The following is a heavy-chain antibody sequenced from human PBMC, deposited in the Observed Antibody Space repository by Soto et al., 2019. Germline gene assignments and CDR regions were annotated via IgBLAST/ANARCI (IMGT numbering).Heavy chain of an antibody. CDR2: IYYSGST. J-gene: IGHJ6*02. D-gene: IGHD3-10*01. CDR3: AGGGDAYNCRVGLDV. V-gene: IGHV4-30-4*01. Sequence: QVQLQESGPGLVKPSQTLSLTCTFSGGSINSGDYYWSWIRQPPGKGQEWIGYIYYSGSTYYNPSLKSRVTISADTCTYQFSLQLSSVTAADTAVYYCAGGGDAYNCRVGLDVWARGTTVTVSS. CDR1: GGSINSGDYY.